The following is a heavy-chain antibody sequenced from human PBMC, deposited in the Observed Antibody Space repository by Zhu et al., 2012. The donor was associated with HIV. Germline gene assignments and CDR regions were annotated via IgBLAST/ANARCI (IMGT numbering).Heavy chain of an antibody. D-gene: IGHD1-26*01. V-gene: IGHV3-74*01. CDR2: INSDGSST. CDR1: GFTFSSYW. J-gene: IGHJ6*02. CDR3: ASAEYSGSSYDGMDV. Sequence: EVQLAESGGGLVQPGGSLRLSCAASGFTFSSYWMHWVRQAPGKGLVWVSRINSDGSSTSYADSVKGRFTISRDNAKNTLYLQMNSLRAEDTAVYYCASAEYSGSSYDGMDVWGQGTTGHRLL.